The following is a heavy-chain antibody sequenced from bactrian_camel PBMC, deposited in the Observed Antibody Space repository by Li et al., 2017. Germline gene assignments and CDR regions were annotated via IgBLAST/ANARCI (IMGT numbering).Heavy chain of an antibody. J-gene: IGHJ4*01. D-gene: IGHD3*01. CDR2: IDSDGTI. Sequence: HVQLVESGGGQVQTGGSLRLSCVRSGAISNNYCVGWFRQRPGKAREGVASIDSDGTISYANSVKGRFTISRDNSKNTLCLQMNSLKPEDTGMYYCAADIAPKDGGVWYGDYTNWGQGTQVTVS. CDR1: GAISNNYC. V-gene: IGHV3S53*01. CDR3: AADIAPKDGGVWYGDYTN.